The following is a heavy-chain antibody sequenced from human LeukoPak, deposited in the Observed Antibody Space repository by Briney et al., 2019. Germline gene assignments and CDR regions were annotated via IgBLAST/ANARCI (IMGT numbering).Heavy chain of an antibody. CDR2: IRYDGSNE. Sequence: GGSLRLSCAASGLTFSSYGMHWVRQAPGKGLEWVAFIRYDGSNEYYADSVKGRFTISRDNSKNTLYLQMNSLRAEDTAVYYCAKDLSTDGGYYLGSGLDYWGQGTLVTVSS. D-gene: IGHD3-22*01. CDR3: AKDLSTDGGYYLGSGLDY. V-gene: IGHV3-30*02. J-gene: IGHJ4*02. CDR1: GLTFSSYG.